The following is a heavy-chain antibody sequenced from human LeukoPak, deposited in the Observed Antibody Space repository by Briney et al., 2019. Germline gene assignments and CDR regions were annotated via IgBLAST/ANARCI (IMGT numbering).Heavy chain of an antibody. CDR2: IYYSGST. CDR3: ASRPYYHYGLDV. CDR1: GGSISSYY. J-gene: IGHJ6*02. Sequence: SETLSLTCTVSGGSISSYYWSWIRQPPGKGLEWIGYIYYSGSTNYNPSLKSRVTISVDTSKNQFSLKLSSVTAADTAVYYCASRPYYHYGLDVWGQGTTVTVSS. V-gene: IGHV4-59*01.